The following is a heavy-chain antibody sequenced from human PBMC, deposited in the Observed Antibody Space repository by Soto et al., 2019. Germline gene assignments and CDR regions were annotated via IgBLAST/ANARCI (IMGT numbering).Heavy chain of an antibody. V-gene: IGHV4-39*07. Sequence: PSETLSLTCTVSGGSFTNYNNYWAWIRQPPGKGLEWIGTIFYSGTTYYNPSLKSRVTISVDRSKNQFSLKLSSVTAADTAVYYCAREPDYWGQGTLVTVSS. CDR3: AREPDY. CDR2: IFYSGTT. J-gene: IGHJ4*02. CDR1: GGSFTNYNNY.